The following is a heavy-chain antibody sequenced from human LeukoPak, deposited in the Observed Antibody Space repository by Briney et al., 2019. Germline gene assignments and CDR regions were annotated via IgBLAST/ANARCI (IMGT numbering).Heavy chain of an antibody. D-gene: IGHD5-24*01. CDR2: IKSNADGGTT. CDR3: TRNYHTYYFDY. Sequence: GGSLRLSCAASGFTFSSYAMIWVRQAPGKGLEWVGRIKSNADGGTTDYNAPVKGRFTISRDDSKNTLYLQVNSLKIEDTAVYYCTRNYHTYYFDYWGQGTLVTVSS. J-gene: IGHJ4*02. CDR1: GFTFSSYA. V-gene: IGHV3-15*01.